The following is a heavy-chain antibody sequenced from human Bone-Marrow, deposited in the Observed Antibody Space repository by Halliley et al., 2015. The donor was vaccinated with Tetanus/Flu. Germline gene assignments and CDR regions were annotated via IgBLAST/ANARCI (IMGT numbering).Heavy chain of an antibody. D-gene: IGHD3-22*01. CDR3: ARDHPYHFDSSGYNPPAFDF. J-gene: IGHJ3*01. CDR2: SSSGSYR. V-gene: IGHV3-11*06. Sequence: SSSGSYRKYADSVKGRFTISRDNANMYLQVNSLRVEDTAVYYCARDHPYHFDSSGYNPPAFDFWGQGTEVTVSS.